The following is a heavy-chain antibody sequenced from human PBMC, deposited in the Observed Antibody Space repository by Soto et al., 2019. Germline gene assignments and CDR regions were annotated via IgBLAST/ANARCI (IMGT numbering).Heavy chain of an antibody. Sequence: SETLSLTCAVSGLSLGGYYWTWIRQPPGRGLEWIGEINHSGSIDYNPSLNSRVTISIDTSKNHFSLKTEDTAVYYCTTGLSNGYYNFDYWGQGTPVTVSS. CDR2: INHSGSI. V-gene: IGHV4-34*01. CDR1: GLSLGGYY. J-gene: IGHJ4*02. D-gene: IGHD3-22*01. CDR3: NGYYNFDY.